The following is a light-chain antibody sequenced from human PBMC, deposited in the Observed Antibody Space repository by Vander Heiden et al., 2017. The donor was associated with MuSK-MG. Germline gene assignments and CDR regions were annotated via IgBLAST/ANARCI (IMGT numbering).Light chain of an antibody. V-gene: IGKV1-27*01. J-gene: IGKJ1*01. CDR2: AAS. Sequence: IQMTQSPPSPAAAVGDRVTITCRASQGISNYLAWYQHKPGKAPRLLIYAASTLQSGVPSRFSGGGAGTYFTLTISGLQPEDVATYYCQKYSSAPRTFGPGTRVEI. CDR3: QKYSSAPRT. CDR1: QGISNY.